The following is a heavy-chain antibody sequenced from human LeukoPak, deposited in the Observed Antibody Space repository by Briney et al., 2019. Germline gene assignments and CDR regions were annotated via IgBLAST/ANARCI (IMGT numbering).Heavy chain of an antibody. V-gene: IGHV3-66*02. D-gene: IGHD3-3*01. Sequence: QSGGSLRLSCAASGFTVSSNYMSWVRQAPGKGLEWVSVIYSGGSTYYADSVKGRFTISRDNSKNTLYLQMNSLRAEDTAVYYRARAKARSYYDFWSGYRHDAFDIWGQGTMVTVSS. CDR1: GFTVSSNY. CDR3: ARAKARSYYDFWSGYRHDAFDI. CDR2: IYSGGST. J-gene: IGHJ3*02.